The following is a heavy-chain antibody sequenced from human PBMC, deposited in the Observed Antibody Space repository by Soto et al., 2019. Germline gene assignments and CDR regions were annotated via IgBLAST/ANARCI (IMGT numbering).Heavy chain of an antibody. CDR3: VRVLHLGELSGYYDY. Sequence: PSETLSLTCAVYGGSFSGYYWSWIRQPPGKGLEWIGYIYYSGSTNYNPSLKSRVTISVDTSKNQSSLKLSSVTAADTAVYYCVRVLHLGELSGYYDYWSRGTLVTVSS. CDR1: GGSFSGYY. D-gene: IGHD3-16*02. CDR2: IYYSGST. V-gene: IGHV4-59*01. J-gene: IGHJ4*02.